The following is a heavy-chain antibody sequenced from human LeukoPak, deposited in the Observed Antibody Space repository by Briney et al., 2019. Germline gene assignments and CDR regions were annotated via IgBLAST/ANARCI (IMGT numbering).Heavy chain of an antibody. V-gene: IGHV3-33*01. CDR3: VRDHSSGWYSDYFYY. CDR1: GLYFRSSG. Sequence: GGSLRLSCALSGLYFRSSGVHSVRQAPGKGLEWVAVIWYDGSNKYYADSVKGRFTISRDNSKNTLYLQMNSLRAEDTAVYYCVRDHSSGWYSDYFYYWGQGTLVTVSS. J-gene: IGHJ4*02. D-gene: IGHD6-19*01. CDR2: IWYDGSNK.